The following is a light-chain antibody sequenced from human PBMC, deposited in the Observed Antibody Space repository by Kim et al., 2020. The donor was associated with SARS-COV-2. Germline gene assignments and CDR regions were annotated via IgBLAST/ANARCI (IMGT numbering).Light chain of an antibody. CDR3: QQSNSFPRP. J-gene: IGKJ5*01. CDR2: GAS. Sequence: DIQLTQSPSFLSASVGDRVTITCRASQGISNALAWYQQRPGKAPTLLIYGASTLRSGVPSRFSGSGSGAEFSLTISSLQAEDFATYFCQQSNSFPRPFGQGTRLEI. V-gene: IGKV1-9*01. CDR1: QGISNA.